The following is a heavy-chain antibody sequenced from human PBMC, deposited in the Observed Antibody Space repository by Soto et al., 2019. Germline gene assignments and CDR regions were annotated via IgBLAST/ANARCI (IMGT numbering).Heavy chain of an antibody. CDR2: ISSRSTTI. CDR3: ARDCGKGYGMDV. CDR1: GFTFTNYN. Sequence: GGSLRLSCAASGFTFTNYNMNWVRQAPGKGLEWVSYISSRSTTIYYADSVKGRFTISRDNAKNSLYLQMNSLRDEDTAVCYCARDCGKGYGMDVWGQGTTVTVSS. J-gene: IGHJ6*02. V-gene: IGHV3-48*02.